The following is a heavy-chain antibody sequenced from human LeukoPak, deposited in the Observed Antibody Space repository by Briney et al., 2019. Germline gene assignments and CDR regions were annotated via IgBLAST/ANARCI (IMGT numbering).Heavy chain of an antibody. D-gene: IGHD3-3*01. CDR2: ISSSSSTI. CDR1: GFTFSSYS. V-gene: IGHV3-48*01. Sequence: GGSLRLSCAASGFTFSSYSMNWVRQAPGKGLEWVSYISSSSSTIYYADSVKGRFTIPRDNAKNSLYLQMNSLRAEDTAVYYCARESSINDYDFWSGYCTGGEYGMDVWGQGTTVTVSS. CDR3: ARESSINDYDFWSGYCTGGEYGMDV. J-gene: IGHJ6*02.